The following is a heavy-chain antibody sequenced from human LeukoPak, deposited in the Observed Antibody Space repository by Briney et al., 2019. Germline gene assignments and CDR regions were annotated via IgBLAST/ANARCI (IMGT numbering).Heavy chain of an antibody. CDR1: GFTFSNAW. CDR2: IKSKTDGGTT. V-gene: IGHV3-15*01. Sequence: GGSLRLSCAASGFTFSNAWMSWVRQAPGKGLEWVGRIKSKTDGGTTEYAASVKGRFTISRDDSKSIAYLQMNSLKTEDTAVYYCTRGIYYMDVWGKGTTVTISS. J-gene: IGHJ6*03. CDR3: TRGIYYMDV.